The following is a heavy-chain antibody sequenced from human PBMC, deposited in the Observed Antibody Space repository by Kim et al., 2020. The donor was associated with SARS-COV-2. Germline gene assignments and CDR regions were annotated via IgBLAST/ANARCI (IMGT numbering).Heavy chain of an antibody. D-gene: IGHD4-17*01. Sequence: GGSLRLSCAASGFTFSSYAMHWVRQAPGKGLEWVAVISYDGSNKYYADSVKGRFTISRDNSKNTLYLQMNSLRAEDTAVYYCASVYGAKGYWGQGTLVTVSS. J-gene: IGHJ4*02. CDR3: ASVYGAKGY. CDR2: ISYDGSNK. V-gene: IGHV3-30-3*01. CDR1: GFTFSSYA.